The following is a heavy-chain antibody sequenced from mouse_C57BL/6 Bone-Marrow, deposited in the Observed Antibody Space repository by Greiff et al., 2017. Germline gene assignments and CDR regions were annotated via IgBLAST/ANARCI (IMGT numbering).Heavy chain of an antibody. V-gene: IGHV14-1*01. D-gene: IGHD1-3*01. CDR2: IDPEDGDT. CDR1: GFNIKDYY. J-gene: IGHJ1*03. CDR3: TTSSSPGYFAV. Sequence: EVQLQQSGAELVRPGASVKLSCTASGFNIKDYYMHWVKQRPEQGLEWIGRIDPEDGDTEYAPKFQGKATMTADTSSNAAYLQLSSLTSEDTAVYYCTTSSSPGYFAVWGTGTTVTVSS.